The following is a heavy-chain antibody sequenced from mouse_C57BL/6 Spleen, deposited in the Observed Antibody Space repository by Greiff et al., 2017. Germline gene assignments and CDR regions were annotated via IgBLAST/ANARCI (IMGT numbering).Heavy chain of an antibody. Sequence: EVKLQESGPGLVKPSQSLSLTCSVTGYSITSGYYWNWIRQFPGNKLEWMGYISYDGSNNYNPSLKNRISITRDTSKNQFFLKLNSVTTEDTATYYCASDGSSHYAMDYWGQGTSVTVSS. J-gene: IGHJ4*01. CDR2: ISYDGSN. V-gene: IGHV3-6*01. D-gene: IGHD1-1*01. CDR1: GYSITSGYY. CDR3: ASDGSSHYAMDY.